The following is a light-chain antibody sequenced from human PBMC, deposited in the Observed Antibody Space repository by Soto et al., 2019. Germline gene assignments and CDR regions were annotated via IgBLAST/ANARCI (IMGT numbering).Light chain of an antibody. CDR2: GAS. V-gene: IGKV3-15*01. Sequence: VMTQAPATLSVSPGERATLSCRASQTINNNVAWYQLKDGQVPRLVIYGASTRATDIPAKFSSSGSGTEFTLTISSLQSEDFAEYHFQQYNNWPQTFGQGPKVEIK. CDR1: QTINNN. J-gene: IGKJ1*01. CDR3: QQYNNWPQT.